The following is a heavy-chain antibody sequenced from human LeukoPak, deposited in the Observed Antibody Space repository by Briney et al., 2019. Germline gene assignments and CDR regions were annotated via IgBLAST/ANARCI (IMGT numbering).Heavy chain of an antibody. D-gene: IGHD3-22*01. CDR1: GGSISTSAYY. J-gene: IGHJ4*02. V-gene: IGHV4-39*07. Sequence: SETLSLTCIVSGGSISTSAYYWGWIRQPPGEGLQWIGSIYYSGNTYYNSSLKSRVTISVDTSKNQFSLKLSSVTAADTAVYYCARSSYYDSSGCSDYWGQGTLVTVSS. CDR2: IYYSGNT. CDR3: ARSSYYDSSGCSDY.